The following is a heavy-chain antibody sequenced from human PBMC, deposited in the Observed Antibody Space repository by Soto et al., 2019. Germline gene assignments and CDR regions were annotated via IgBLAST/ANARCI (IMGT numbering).Heavy chain of an antibody. Sequence: PGGSLRLSCAASGFTFSNAWMSWVRQAPGKGLEWVGRIKSKTDGGTTDYAAPVKGRFTISRDDSKNTPYLQMNSLKTEDTAVYYCTAPNQGYCSSTSCSGYYGMDVWGQGTTVTVSS. V-gene: IGHV3-15*01. CDR2: IKSKTDGGTT. D-gene: IGHD2-2*01. J-gene: IGHJ6*02. CDR3: TAPNQGYCSSTSCSGYYGMDV. CDR1: GFTFSNAW.